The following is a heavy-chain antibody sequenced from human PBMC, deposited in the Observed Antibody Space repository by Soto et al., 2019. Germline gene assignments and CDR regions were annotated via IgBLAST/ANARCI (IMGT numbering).Heavy chain of an antibody. D-gene: IGHD3-3*02. CDR2: ISYDGSNK. J-gene: IGHJ5*01. CDR3: SSVKKNSAFEVPFRSLHS. CDR1: GVTVWISV. Sequence: AASGVTVWISVVDGLLQETGKGLEWVALISYDGSNKYYADSVKGRFTISRDNSNNTLYLQMNSLRAEDTAVYYISSVKKNSAFEVPFRSLHSWG. V-gene: IGHV3-30-3*02.